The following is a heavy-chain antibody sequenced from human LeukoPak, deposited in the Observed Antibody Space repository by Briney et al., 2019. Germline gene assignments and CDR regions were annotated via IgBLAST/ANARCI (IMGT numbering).Heavy chain of an antibody. D-gene: IGHD4-23*01. Sequence: PSETLSLTCAVYGGSFSGYYWSWIRQPPGKGLEWIGEINHSGSTNYNPSLKSRVTISVDTSKNQCSLKLSSVTAADTAVYYCASRAPTVAFDYWGQGTLVTVSS. CDR2: INHSGST. J-gene: IGHJ4*02. CDR3: ASRAPTVAFDY. CDR1: GGSFSGYY. V-gene: IGHV4-34*01.